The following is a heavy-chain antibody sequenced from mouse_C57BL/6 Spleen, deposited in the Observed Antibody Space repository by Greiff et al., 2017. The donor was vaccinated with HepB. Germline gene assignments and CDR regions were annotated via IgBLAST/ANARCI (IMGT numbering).Heavy chain of an antibody. CDR1: GYTFTSYG. Sequence: VQLQQSGAELARPGASVKLSCKASGYTFTSYGISWVKQRPGQGLEWIGEIYPISGNTYYNEQFKGKATLTADNSSSTAYMELRSLPSEDSAVYDLARGGDGYPYNYAMDYWGQGTSVTVSS. D-gene: IGHD2-3*01. J-gene: IGHJ4*01. V-gene: IGHV1-81*01. CDR2: IYPISGNT. CDR3: ARGGDGYPYNYAMDY.